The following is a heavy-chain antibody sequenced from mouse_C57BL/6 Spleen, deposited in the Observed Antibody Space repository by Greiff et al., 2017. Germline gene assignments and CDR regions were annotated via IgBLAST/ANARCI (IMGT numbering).Heavy chain of an antibody. CDR3: ATARYYAMDY. CDR1: GYTFTSYW. J-gene: IGHJ4*01. V-gene: IGHV1-69*01. CDR2: IDPSDSYT. Sequence: QVQLQQPGAELVMPGASVKLSCKASGYTFTSYWMHWVKQRPGQGLEWIGEIDPSDSYTNYNQKFKGKSTLTVDKSSSTAYMQLSSLTSEDSAVYYCATARYYAMDYWGQGTSVTGSS.